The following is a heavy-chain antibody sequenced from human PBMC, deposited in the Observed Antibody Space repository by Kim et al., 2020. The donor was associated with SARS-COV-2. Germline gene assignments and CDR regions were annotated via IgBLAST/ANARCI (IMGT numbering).Heavy chain of an antibody. CDR2: ISYDGSNK. J-gene: IGHJ6*02. CDR1: GFTFSSYA. Sequence: GGSLRLSCAASGFTFSSYAMHWVRQAPGKGLEWVAVISYDGSNKYYADSVKGRFTISRDNSKNTLYLQMNSLRAEDTAVYYCARGPTGNYCYGTDVWGQG. V-gene: IGHV3-30*04. CDR3: ARGPTGNYCYGTDV.